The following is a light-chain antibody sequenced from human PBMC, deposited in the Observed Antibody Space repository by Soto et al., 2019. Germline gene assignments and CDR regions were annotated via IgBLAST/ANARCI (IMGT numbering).Light chain of an antibody. CDR1: SNDVGHSSF. CDR2: EVS. Sequence: QSVLTQPPSASGSRGQSVTISCTGNSNDVGHSSFISWYQQHPGKGPKLIIYEVSKRPSGVPDRFSGSKSGNTASLSVSGLQDEDEADFFCNAQADNGKHVFGTGTKLAVL. V-gene: IGLV2-8*01. J-gene: IGLJ1*01. CDR3: NAQADNGKHV.